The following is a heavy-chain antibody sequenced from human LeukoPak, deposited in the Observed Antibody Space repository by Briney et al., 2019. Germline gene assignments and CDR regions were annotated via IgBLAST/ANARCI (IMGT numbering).Heavy chain of an antibody. CDR3: ARGSTVTTSHYYYYGMDV. CDR1: GFTFSSYA. V-gene: IGHV3-30-3*01. J-gene: IGHJ6*02. D-gene: IGHD4-17*01. CDR2: ISYDGSNK. Sequence: QSGRSLRLSCAASGFTFSSYAMHWVRQAPGKGLEWVAVISYDGSNKYYADSVKGRFTISRDNSKNTLYLQMDSLRAEDTAVYYCARGSTVTTSHYYYYGMDVWGQGTTVTVSS.